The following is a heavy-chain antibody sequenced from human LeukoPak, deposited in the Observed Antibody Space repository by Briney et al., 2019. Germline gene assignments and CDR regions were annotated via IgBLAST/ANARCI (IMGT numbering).Heavy chain of an antibody. CDR1: GGSISTYS. Sequence: PGETLSLTCTVSGGSISTYSWSWIRQPPGKGLEWIGYIYYSGNTNYNPSLKSRVTISVDTSKNQFSMKLSSVTAADTAVYYCAKVRLVGYDILTGYYSLDYWGQGTLVTVSS. CDR2: IYYSGNT. V-gene: IGHV4-59*01. D-gene: IGHD3-9*01. CDR3: AKVRLVGYDILTGYYSLDY. J-gene: IGHJ4*02.